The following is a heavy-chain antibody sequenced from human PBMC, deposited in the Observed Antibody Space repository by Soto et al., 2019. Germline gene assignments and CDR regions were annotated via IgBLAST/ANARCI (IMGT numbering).Heavy chain of an antibody. CDR3: AGVGWVVVVAAPFDP. V-gene: IGHV3-30-3*01. J-gene: IGHJ5*02. CDR2: ISYDGSNK. CDR1: GFTFSSYA. D-gene: IGHD2-15*01. Sequence: QVQLVESGGGVVQPGRSLRLSCAASGFTFSSYAMHWVRQAPGKGLEWVAVISYDGSNKYYADSVKGRFTISRDNSKNSLYLKMNSLGGEERVVYYGAGVGWVVVVAAPFDPWGQETLVTLSS.